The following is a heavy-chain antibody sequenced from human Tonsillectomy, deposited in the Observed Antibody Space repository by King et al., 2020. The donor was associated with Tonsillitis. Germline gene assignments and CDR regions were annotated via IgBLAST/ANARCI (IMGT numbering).Heavy chain of an antibody. Sequence: VQLVESGGGLVQPGRSLRLSCTASGFTFGDYAMSWVRQAPGKGLEWISFIRSKAFGATTEYAASVKGRFTISIDDFESIDYLQMNSLKTEDTAVYFCTRVSTMIVVVPDYWGQGTLVTVSS. CDR2: IRSKAFGATT. V-gene: IGHV3-49*04. D-gene: IGHD3-22*01. CDR3: TRVSTMIVVVPDY. CDR1: GFTFGDYA. J-gene: IGHJ4*02.